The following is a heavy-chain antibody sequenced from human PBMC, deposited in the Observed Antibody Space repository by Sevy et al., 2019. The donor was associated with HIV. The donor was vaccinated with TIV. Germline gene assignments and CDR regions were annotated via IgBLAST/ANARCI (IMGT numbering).Heavy chain of an antibody. CDR3: ARAPPVVVVPGAPSWFDP. J-gene: IGHJ5*02. Sequence: SETLSLTCAVYGGSFSGYYWNWIRQSPGKGLEWIGEINHSGSTHYNPSLKSRVTISVDTSKNQFSLRLNSVTAADTAVYYCARAPPVVVVPGAPSWFDPGAREPWSPSPQ. CDR2: INHSGST. V-gene: IGHV4-34*01. D-gene: IGHD2-2*01. CDR1: GGSFSGYY.